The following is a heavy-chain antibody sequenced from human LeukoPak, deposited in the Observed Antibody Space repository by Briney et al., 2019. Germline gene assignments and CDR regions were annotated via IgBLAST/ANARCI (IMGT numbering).Heavy chain of an antibody. CDR2: IWYDASNK. D-gene: IGHD6-13*01. CDR3: ARDLAAGGTWFDP. J-gene: IGHJ5*02. CDR1: GFNLSRNG. V-gene: IGHV3-33*01. Sequence: PAGSLRLSCAASGFNLSRNGMHWVRQAPGKGLEWVAVIWYDASNKYYADSVKGRFTISRDNSKNTLYLQMNSLRAEDTAVYYCARDLAAGGTWFDPWGQGTLVTVSS.